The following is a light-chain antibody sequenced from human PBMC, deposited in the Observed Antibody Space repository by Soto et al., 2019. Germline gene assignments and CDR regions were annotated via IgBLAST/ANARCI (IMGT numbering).Light chain of an antibody. Sequence: DIQMTQSPSTLSASVGDRVTITCRASQSISSWLAWYQQKPGKAPKLLIYKASSLESGVPSRFSGSGSGTEFTITISSLQPDDFATYYCQQYNSYSGYNFGQGTKLEIK. CDR2: KAS. CDR3: QQYNSYSGYN. J-gene: IGKJ2*01. V-gene: IGKV1-5*03. CDR1: QSISSW.